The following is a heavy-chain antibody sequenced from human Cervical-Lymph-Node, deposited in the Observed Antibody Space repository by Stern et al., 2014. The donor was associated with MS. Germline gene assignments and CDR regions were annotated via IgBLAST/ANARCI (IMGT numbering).Heavy chain of an antibody. Sequence: QVQLGQSGAEVKKPGSSVTVSCKASGGTLNTYGISWVRLAPGQGLEWMGGIIPMFGRSIYAQKFQGRVTMTADESMSTAYMELSSLRSEDTAVYYCARALLVHTSFLYFDFWGQGTLVTVSS. D-gene: IGHD2-21*02. V-gene: IGHV1-69*01. J-gene: IGHJ4*02. CDR3: ARALLVHTSFLYFDF. CDR2: IIPMFGRS. CDR1: GGTLNTYG.